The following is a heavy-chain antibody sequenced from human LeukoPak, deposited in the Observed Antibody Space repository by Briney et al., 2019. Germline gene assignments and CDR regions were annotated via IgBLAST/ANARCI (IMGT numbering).Heavy chain of an antibody. CDR3: TRDIVLPTAYWYFDL. CDR2: IYSSGTT. J-gene: IGHJ2*01. Sequence: SETLSLTCSVSGGVISSYYWSWIRQPAGKGLEWIGRIYSSGTTNYSPSLKSRVTMSVDTSKNQCSLRLSSVTAADTPVYFCTRDIVLPTAYWYFDLWGRGTLVTVSS. CDR1: GGVISSYY. V-gene: IGHV4-4*07. D-gene: IGHD2-2*01.